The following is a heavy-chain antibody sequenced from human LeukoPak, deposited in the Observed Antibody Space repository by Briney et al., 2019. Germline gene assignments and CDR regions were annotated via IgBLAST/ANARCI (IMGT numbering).Heavy chain of an antibody. CDR3: TTKVIRGNSGDDYDD. CDR2: ISSDGNDK. Sequence: GGSLRLFCAASGVTFSSYGMHWVRQAPGKGLEWVALISSDGNDKLYGDSVKGRFTISRDDSKSTLYLQMNRLRAEDTAVYYCTTKVIRGNSGDDYDDWGQGTLVTVSS. V-gene: IGHV3-30*03. CDR1: GVTFSSYG. D-gene: IGHD5-12*01. J-gene: IGHJ4*02.